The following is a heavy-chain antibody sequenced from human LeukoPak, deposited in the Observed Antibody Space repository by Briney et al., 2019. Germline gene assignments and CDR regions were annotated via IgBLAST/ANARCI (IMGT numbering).Heavy chain of an antibody. CDR1: VGTFSSYA. CDR2: IIPIFGTA. CDR3: ARDFWSGYLRF. J-gene: IGHJ4*02. V-gene: IGHV1-69*13. D-gene: IGHD3-3*01. Sequence: ASVKVSCKASVGTFSSYAISWVRQAPGQGLEWMGGIIPIFGTANYAQKFQGRVTITADESTSTAYMELSSLRSEDTAVYYCARDFWSGYLRFWGQGTLVTVSS.